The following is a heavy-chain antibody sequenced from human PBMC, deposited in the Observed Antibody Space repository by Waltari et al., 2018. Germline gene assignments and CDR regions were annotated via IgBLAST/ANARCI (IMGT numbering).Heavy chain of an antibody. D-gene: IGHD1-26*01. CDR3: ARVDSGTYTSLDY. J-gene: IGHJ4*02. CDR1: GYTFTGSY. V-gene: IGHV1-2*02. Sequence: QVQLVQSGAEMTMPGASVKVSCKASGYTFTGSYIHWVRQAPGQGLEWMGWINPNTGGTNCAQKFQGSVTLTRDTSISTAYMELTRLRFDDTAVYYCARVDSGTYTSLDYWGQGTLVTISS. CDR2: INPNTGGT.